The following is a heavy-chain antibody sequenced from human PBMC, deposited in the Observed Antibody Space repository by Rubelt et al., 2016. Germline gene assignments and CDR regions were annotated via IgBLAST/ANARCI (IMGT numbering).Heavy chain of an antibody. V-gene: IGHV1-69*04. CDR2: IIPILGIA. CDR1: GGTFSSYA. Sequence: QVQLVQSGAEVKKPGSSVKVSCKASGGTFSSYAISWVRQAPGQGLEWMGRIIPILGIANYAQKFQGRVTITAEKSTSTAYMELSSLRSEDTAVYYCARDDCSSTSCSPQGWGQGTLVTVSS. D-gene: IGHD2-2*01. J-gene: IGHJ4*02. CDR3: ARDDCSSTSCSPQG.